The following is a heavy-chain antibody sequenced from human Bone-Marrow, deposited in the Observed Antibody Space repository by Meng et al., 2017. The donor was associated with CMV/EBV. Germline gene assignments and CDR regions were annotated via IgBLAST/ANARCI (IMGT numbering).Heavy chain of an antibody. CDR2: IIPMYGTS. D-gene: IGHD2-15*01. Sequence: SVKVSCKASGGTFNSYSISWVRQAPGQGLEWMGGIIPMYGTSNYAQKFQDRVKITTDESTITAYIELSSLRSEDTAVYFCARGGHCSAGSCYPKDVFYIWGQGTVVTVSS. J-gene: IGHJ3*02. CDR3: ARGGHCSAGSCYPKDVFYI. CDR1: GGTFNSYS. V-gene: IGHV1-69*05.